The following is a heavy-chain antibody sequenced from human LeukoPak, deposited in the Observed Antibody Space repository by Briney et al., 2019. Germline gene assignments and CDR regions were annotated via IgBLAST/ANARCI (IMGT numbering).Heavy chain of an antibody. Sequence: SETLSLTCTVSGGSISSYYWSWIRQPAGKGLEWIGRIYTSGSTNYNPSLKSRVTISVDNSKNQSSLKLSPVTAADTAVYYCAREGDYDFWSGPWDWFDPWGQGTLVTVSS. CDR1: GGSISSYY. D-gene: IGHD3-3*01. J-gene: IGHJ5*02. V-gene: IGHV4-4*07. CDR2: IYTSGST. CDR3: AREGDYDFWSGPWDWFDP.